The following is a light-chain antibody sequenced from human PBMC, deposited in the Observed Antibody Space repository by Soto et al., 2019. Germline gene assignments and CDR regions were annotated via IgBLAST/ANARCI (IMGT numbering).Light chain of an antibody. Sequence: DVVMTQSPLFLPVTLGEPASISCRSSQSLVYSDGNTYLDWFHQRPGQSPRRLIYRASNRDTGVPDRFRGSWSGTSFTLEIIRVEAEDVGVYYCMKAKIWPPVTFGQGTKLEI. CDR1: QSLVYSDGNTY. CDR2: RAS. J-gene: IGKJ2*01. CDR3: MKAKIWPPVT. V-gene: IGKV2-30*01.